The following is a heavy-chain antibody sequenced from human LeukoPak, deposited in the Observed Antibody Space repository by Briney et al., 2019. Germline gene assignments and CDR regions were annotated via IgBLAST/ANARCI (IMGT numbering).Heavy chain of an antibody. D-gene: IGHD2-2*01. V-gene: IGHV3-7*01. J-gene: IGHJ6*02. Sequence: GGSLRLSCAASGFTFSSYWMSWVRQAPGKGLEWVANIKQDGSEKYYVDSVKGRFTISRDNAKNSLYLQMNSLRAEDTAVYYCARDRTCSSTSCYGRCYYYYGMDVWSQGTTVTVSS. CDR2: IKQDGSEK. CDR1: GFTFSSYW. CDR3: ARDRTCSSTSCYGRCYYYYGMDV.